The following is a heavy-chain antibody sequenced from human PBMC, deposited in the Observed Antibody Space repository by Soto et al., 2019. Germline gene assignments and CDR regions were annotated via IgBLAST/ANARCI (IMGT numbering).Heavy chain of an antibody. Sequence: GGSLRLSCAASGLIFSDVWMTWVRQAPGKGLEWVGRIKTKPDDGTIDYAAPVRGRFTIPRDDSKNTLYLQMTSLTPDDTAVYYCTTSNLGVDFWGPGTLVTVSS. D-gene: IGHD1-1*01. CDR2: IKTKPDDGTI. J-gene: IGHJ4*02. CDR3: TTSNLGVDF. V-gene: IGHV3-15*01. CDR1: GLIFSDVW.